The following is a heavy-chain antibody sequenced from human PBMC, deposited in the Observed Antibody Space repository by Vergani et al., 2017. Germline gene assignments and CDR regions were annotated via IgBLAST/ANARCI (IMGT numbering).Heavy chain of an antibody. D-gene: IGHD1-26*01. V-gene: IGHV3-21*01. J-gene: IGHJ4*02. CDR1: GFTFSSYS. CDR3: ASGNRRWELTEDY. CDR2: ISSSSSYI. Sequence: EVQLVESGGGLVKPGGSLRLSCAASGFTFSSYSMNWVRQAPGKGLEWVSSISSSSSYIYYADSVKGRFTICRDNAKNSLYLQMNSLRAEDTAVYYCASGNRRWELTEDYWGQGTLVTVSS.